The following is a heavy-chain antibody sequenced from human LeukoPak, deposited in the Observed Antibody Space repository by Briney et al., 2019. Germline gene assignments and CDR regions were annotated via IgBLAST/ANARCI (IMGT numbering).Heavy chain of an antibody. Sequence: SETLSLTCAVYGGSLSGYYWSWIRQPPGKGLEWIGEINHRGSTNYNPSLKSRVTISVDTSKNQFSLKLTSVTAADAAVYYCARGGIVVATDYWGQGTLVTVSS. J-gene: IGHJ4*02. D-gene: IGHD6-19*01. CDR1: GGSLSGYY. V-gene: IGHV4-34*01. CDR2: INHRGST. CDR3: ARGGIVVATDY.